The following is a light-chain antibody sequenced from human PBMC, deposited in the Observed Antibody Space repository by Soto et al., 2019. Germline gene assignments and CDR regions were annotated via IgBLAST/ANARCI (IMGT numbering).Light chain of an antibody. Sequence: DIQMTQSPSSPSASVGDRVTITCRASQGIIDYLAWYQQRPGKAPKLLIYAASTLQSGVPSRFSGSGAGTDFTLTISSLQPEDVATYYCQKYNSAPRTFGQGTKVEIK. CDR2: AAS. J-gene: IGKJ1*01. V-gene: IGKV1-27*01. CDR3: QKYNSAPRT. CDR1: QGIIDY.